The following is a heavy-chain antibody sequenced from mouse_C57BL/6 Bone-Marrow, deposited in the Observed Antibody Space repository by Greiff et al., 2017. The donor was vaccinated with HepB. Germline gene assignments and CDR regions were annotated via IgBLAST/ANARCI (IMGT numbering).Heavy chain of an antibody. J-gene: IGHJ1*03. D-gene: IGHD2-1*01. CDR2: GSNGGGST. Sequence: EWVGCGSNGGGSTYYPDTVKGRCTISRDNTKNTLYLQMSCLTSEDTAMYYCARLGQGIYYGNHEGYFDVWGTGTTVTVSS. V-gene: IGHV5-12*01. CDR3: ARLGQGIYYGNHEGYFDV.